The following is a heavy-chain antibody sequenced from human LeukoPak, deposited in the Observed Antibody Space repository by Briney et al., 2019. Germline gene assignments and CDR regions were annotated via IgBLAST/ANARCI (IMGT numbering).Heavy chain of an antibody. CDR2: IYYSGST. D-gene: IGHD1-26*01. J-gene: IGHJ4*02. CDR1: GGSISSGDYY. V-gene: IGHV4-30-4*01. Sequence: SETLSLTCTVSGGSISSGDYYWSWIRQPPGKGQEWIGYIYYSGSTYYNPSLKSRVTISVDTSKNQFSLKLSSVTAADTAVYYCARLRVVGATLDYWGQGTLVTVSS. CDR3: ARLRVVGATLDY.